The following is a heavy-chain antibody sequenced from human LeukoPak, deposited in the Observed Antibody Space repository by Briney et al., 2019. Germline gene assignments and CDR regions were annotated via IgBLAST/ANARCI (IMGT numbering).Heavy chain of an antibody. Sequence: SETLSLTCTVSGGSISSYYWSWIRQRAGKGWEWIVRIYTSGSTNYNPSLNSRVTMSVDTSKKQFSLKLSSVTAADTAVYYCARDLNWYSGYLFDYWGQGTLVTVSS. D-gene: IGHD5-12*01. CDR3: ARDLNWYSGYLFDY. CDR1: GGSISSYY. V-gene: IGHV4-4*07. CDR2: IYTSGST. J-gene: IGHJ4*02.